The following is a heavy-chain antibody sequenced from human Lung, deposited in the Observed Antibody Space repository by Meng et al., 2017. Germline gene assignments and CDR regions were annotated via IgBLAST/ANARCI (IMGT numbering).Heavy chain of an antibody. D-gene: IGHD3-9*01. CDR1: GFYFSNAW. CDR3: TWDDKAVSDY. CDR2: IKSNTDGGTT. J-gene: IGHJ4*02. V-gene: IGHV3-15*01. Sequence: VQPGACGEDLVKPGGFLRLSCAASGFYFSNAWMSWGRQAAGKGLEWVGRIKSNTDGGTTEYAAPVTGRFTISRDDSKSTLNLHLSGLRTDDTGVYYCTWDDKAVSDYWGQGTLVTVSS.